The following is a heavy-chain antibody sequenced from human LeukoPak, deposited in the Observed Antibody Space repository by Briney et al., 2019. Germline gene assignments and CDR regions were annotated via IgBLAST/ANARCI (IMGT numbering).Heavy chain of an antibody. CDR2: ISNSGST. D-gene: IGHD1-1*01. V-gene: IGHV4-59*11. Sequence: SETLSLSCSVSGGFINSHYWSWLRQPPGKGLEWVGYISNSGSTDYNPPLKHRGTISLNTANTQFSLTLSAVTAADTAGYYCARDALEGYFSYFYMDVWRKGTSATV. CDR3: ARDALEGYFSYFYMDV. J-gene: IGHJ6*03. CDR1: GGFINSHY.